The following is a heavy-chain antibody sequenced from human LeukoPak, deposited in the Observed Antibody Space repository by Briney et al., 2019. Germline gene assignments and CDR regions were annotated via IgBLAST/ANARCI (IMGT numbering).Heavy chain of an antibody. J-gene: IGHJ4*02. V-gene: IGHV3-23*01. CDR1: GFTFSSYA. Sequence: GGSLRLSCAASGFTFSSYAMSWVRQAPGKGLEWVSTISGSGGSAYYPDSVKGRFTISRDNSKNTLYLQMNSLRAEDTAVYYCAIDPNWGTYSWGQGVLVTVSS. CDR3: AIDPNWGTYS. D-gene: IGHD7-27*01. CDR2: ISGSGGSA.